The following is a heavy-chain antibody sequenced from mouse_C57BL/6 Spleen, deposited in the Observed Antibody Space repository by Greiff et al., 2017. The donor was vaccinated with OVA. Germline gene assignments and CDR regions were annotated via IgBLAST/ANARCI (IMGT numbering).Heavy chain of an antibody. V-gene: IGHV1-69*01. CDR3: ASYGPWFAD. J-gene: IGHJ3*01. D-gene: IGHD1-1*02. Sequence: QVHVKQPGAELVMPGASVKLSCKASGYTFTSYWMHWVKQRPGQGLEWIGEIDPSDSYTNYNQKFKGKSTLTVDKSSSTAYMQLSSLTSEDSAVYYCASYGPWFADWGQGTLVTVSA. CDR1: GYTFTSYW. CDR2: IDPSDSYT.